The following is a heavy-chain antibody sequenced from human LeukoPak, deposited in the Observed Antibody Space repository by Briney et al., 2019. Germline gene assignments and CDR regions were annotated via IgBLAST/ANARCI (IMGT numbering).Heavy chain of an antibody. D-gene: IGHD6-19*01. CDR3: ARGYSSGWTNDFDY. Sequence: ASVKVSCKASGYTFTSYAMHWVRQAPGQRLEWMGWINAGNGNTKYSQEFQGRVTITRDTSASTAYMELSSLRSEDMAVYYCARGYSSGWTNDFDYWGQGTLVTVSS. CDR1: GYTFTSYA. V-gene: IGHV1-3*03. CDR2: INAGNGNT. J-gene: IGHJ4*02.